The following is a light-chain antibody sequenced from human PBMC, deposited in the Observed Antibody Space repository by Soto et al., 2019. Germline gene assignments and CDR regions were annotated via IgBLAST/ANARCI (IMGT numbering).Light chain of an antibody. Sequence: ENVLTQSPGTLSLSPGDRATLSCRTSQAISGSYFAWYQLKPGQAPRLLIYGAFARATGIPDRFTGSKSGADFTLTISRLQPEDFAVYYCQQYGISPPFTFGQGTKIEIK. V-gene: IGKV3-20*01. CDR1: QAISGSY. CDR2: GAF. CDR3: QQYGISPPFT. J-gene: IGKJ2*01.